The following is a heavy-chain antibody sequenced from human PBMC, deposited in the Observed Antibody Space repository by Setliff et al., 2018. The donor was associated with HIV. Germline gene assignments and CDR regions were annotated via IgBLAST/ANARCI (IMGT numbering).Heavy chain of an antibody. CDR1: GGSISSNYY. V-gene: IGHV4-31*03. J-gene: IGHJ1*01. CDR2: IHYGGST. Sequence: PSETLSLTCTVSGGSISSNYYWSWIRQHPGKGLEWIAYIHYGGSTHFNPSLRSRATISVDTTNNQFSLRLSSVTAADTAVYYCARDAGTTVTTSFFQYWGQGTLVTVLL. CDR3: ARDAGTTVTTSFFQY. D-gene: IGHD4-17*01.